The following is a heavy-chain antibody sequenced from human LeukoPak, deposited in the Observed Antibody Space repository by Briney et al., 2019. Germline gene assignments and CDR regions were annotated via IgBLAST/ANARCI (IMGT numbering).Heavy chain of an antibody. CDR3: ARALSWTTESYYYMDV. Sequence: ASVKLSCKAAGYTFTSYDINWVRQATGQGLEWMGWMNPHSGNTGCAQKFQGRGTMTKNTSITTAYMELSSLRSEDTAVYYCARALSWTTESYYYMDVWGKGTTVTVSS. CDR2: MNPHSGNT. J-gene: IGHJ6*03. D-gene: IGHD3/OR15-3a*01. CDR1: GYTFTSYD. V-gene: IGHV1-8*01.